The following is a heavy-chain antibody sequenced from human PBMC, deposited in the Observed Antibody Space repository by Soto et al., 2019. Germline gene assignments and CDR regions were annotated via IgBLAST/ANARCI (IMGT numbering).Heavy chain of an antibody. D-gene: IGHD3-22*01. Sequence: QVQLQQWGAGLLKPSETLSLTCAVYGGSFSGYYWSWIRQPPGKGLGWIGEINHIGSTNYNPSLSGRVTISVATSKNQFSLKLSSVTAADTAVYYCARGPHGLIWGQGTLVTVSS. CDR1: GGSFSGYY. J-gene: IGHJ4*02. CDR3: ARGPHGLI. V-gene: IGHV4-34*01. CDR2: INHIGST.